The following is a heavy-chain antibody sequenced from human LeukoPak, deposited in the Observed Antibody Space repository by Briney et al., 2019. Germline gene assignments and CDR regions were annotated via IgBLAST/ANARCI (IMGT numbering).Heavy chain of an antibody. D-gene: IGHD4-17*01. CDR3: AKDLLLKDTVTRAGPFDY. CDR1: GFTFDDYT. Sequence: PGGSLRLSCAASGFTFDDYTMHWVRQAPGKGLEWVSLISWDGDSTYYADSVKGRFTISRDNSKNSLYLQMNSLRTEDTAFYYCAKDLLLKDTVTRAGPFDYWGQGTLVTVSS. CDR2: ISWDGDST. V-gene: IGHV3-43*01. J-gene: IGHJ4*02.